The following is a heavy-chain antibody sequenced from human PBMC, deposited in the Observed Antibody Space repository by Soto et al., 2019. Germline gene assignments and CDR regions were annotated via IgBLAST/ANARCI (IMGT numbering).Heavy chain of an antibody. D-gene: IGHD6-13*01. CDR2: IYPGDSDT. J-gene: IGHJ4*02. Sequence: PGESLKISCNGSGYSFTSYWIGWVRQMPGKGLEWMGIIYPGDSDTRYSPSFQGQVTISADKSISTAYLQWSSLKASDTAMYYCARSQAAAGTAFDYWGQGTLVTVSS. V-gene: IGHV5-51*01. CDR3: ARSQAAAGTAFDY. CDR1: GYSFTSYW.